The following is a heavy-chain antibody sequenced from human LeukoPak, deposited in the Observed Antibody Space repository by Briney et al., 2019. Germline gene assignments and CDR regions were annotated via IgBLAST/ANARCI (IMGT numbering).Heavy chain of an antibody. CDR2: IYYTGST. J-gene: IGHJ4*02. CDR3: ARGGYDSSGYYPPFDY. CDR1: GGSITSTSYY. Sequence: SETLSLTCTVSGGSITSTSYYWGWIRQPPGKGLEWIGSIYYTGSTYYNPSLKSRVTISVDTSKNQFSLKLTSVTAADTAVYYCARGGYDSSGYYPPFDYWGQGTLVTVSS. D-gene: IGHD3-22*01. V-gene: IGHV4-39*01.